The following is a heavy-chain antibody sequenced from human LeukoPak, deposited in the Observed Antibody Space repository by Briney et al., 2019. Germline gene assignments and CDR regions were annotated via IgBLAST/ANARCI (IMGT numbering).Heavy chain of an antibody. V-gene: IGHV4-34*01. CDR2: ISDSGTT. D-gene: IGHD3-22*01. CDR1: IESFSGYY. Sequence: SSETLSLTCAVYIESFSGYYWNWIRQTPGKGLEWIGEISDSGTTNINPSLRRRVSLSVDTSINQFSLDMRSMTAADTGVYYCARGQGVTLIKVGKNWFDPWSQGTPVIVSS. CDR3: ARGQGVTLIKVGKNWFDP. J-gene: IGHJ5*02.